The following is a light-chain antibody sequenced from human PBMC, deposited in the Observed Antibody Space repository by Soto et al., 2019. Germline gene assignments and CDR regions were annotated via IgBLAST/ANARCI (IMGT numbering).Light chain of an antibody. CDR3: QQSFSTPQT. J-gene: IGKJ4*01. Sequence: DIQMTQSPSSLSASVGDRVTITCRASQSISSYLNWYQQKPGKAPKLLIYAASSLHSGVPSRFSGSGSGTDFTLAISSLQPEDSATYYCQQSFSTPQTFGGGTKVDIK. CDR1: QSISSY. V-gene: IGKV1-39*01. CDR2: AAS.